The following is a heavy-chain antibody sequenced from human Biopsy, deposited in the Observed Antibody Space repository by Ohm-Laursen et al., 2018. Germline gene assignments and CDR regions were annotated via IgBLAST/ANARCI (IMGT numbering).Heavy chain of an antibody. CDR1: GGSLSSYS. CDR2: IYTSGIT. Sequence: TLSLTCTVSGGSLSSYSWSWIRQPAGKGLEWIGQIYTSGITNYNPSLKSRVTMSVDTSKNKFSLRVSSVTAADTAVYYCVRGVDYYDPYHYYALDVWGQGTTVTVSS. CDR3: VRGVDYYDPYHYYALDV. V-gene: IGHV4-4*07. D-gene: IGHD3-22*01. J-gene: IGHJ6*02.